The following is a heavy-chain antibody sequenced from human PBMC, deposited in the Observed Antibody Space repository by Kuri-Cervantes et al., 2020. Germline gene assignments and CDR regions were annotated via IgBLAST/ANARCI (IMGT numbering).Heavy chain of an antibody. CDR2: ISGSGITI. Sequence: GGSLRPSCAASGFSFSDYYMNWTRQAPGKGLEWVSYISGSGITIYYVDSVKGRFTISRDNAKNSLYLQMNSLRAEDTAVYYCARDHGGIAVAGHLGYWGQGTLVTVSS. CDR1: GFSFSDYY. V-gene: IGHV3-11*01. D-gene: IGHD6-19*01. CDR3: ARDHGGIAVAGHLGY. J-gene: IGHJ4*02.